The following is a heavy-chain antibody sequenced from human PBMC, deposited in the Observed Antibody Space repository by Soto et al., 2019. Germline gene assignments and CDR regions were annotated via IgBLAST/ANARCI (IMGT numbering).Heavy chain of an antibody. J-gene: IGHJ4*02. Sequence: QVQLQESGPGLVKPSQTLSLSCTVSGGSISDDDSYWRWIRQPPGKGLEWRWYIYDSGRTNYNPSLNSRLTISLVASKHTYSLRLTSVSAADTALYYCARDRANSPDYLANWGQGTLVTVSS. CDR1: GGSISDDDSY. V-gene: IGHV4-30-4*01. D-gene: IGHD1-1*01. CDR3: ARDRANSPDYLAN. CDR2: IYDSGRT.